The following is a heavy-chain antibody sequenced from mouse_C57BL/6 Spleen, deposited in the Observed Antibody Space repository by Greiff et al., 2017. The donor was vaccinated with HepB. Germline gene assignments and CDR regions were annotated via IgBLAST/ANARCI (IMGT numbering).Heavy chain of an antibody. CDR3: ASDYSNYDLYYFDY. J-gene: IGHJ2*01. D-gene: IGHD2-5*01. CDR1: GFTFSDYG. CDR2: ISSGSSTI. V-gene: IGHV5-17*01. Sequence: EVKLMESGGGLVKPGGSLKLSCAASGFTFSDYGMHWVRQAPEKGLEWVAYISSGSSTIYYADTVKGRFTISRDNAKNTLFLQMTSLRSEDTAMYYCASDYSNYDLYYFDYWGQGTTLTVSS.